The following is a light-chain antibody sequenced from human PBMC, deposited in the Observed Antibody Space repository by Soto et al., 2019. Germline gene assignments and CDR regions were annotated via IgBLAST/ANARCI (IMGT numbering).Light chain of an antibody. Sequence: EIVLTQSPATLSLSPGERATLSCRASQSVGTYFAWYQQKPGQAPRLLIYDTSNRATGIPARFSGSGSGTDFTLAISSLEPEDFAVYYCQQRSNWPSTCGGGTKVEIK. CDR2: DTS. CDR1: QSVGTY. V-gene: IGKV3-11*01. CDR3: QQRSNWPST. J-gene: IGKJ4*01.